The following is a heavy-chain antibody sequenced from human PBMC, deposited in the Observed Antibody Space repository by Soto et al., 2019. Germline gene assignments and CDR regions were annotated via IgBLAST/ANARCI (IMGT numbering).Heavy chain of an antibody. V-gene: IGHV3-33*01. CDR1: GFTFSSYG. D-gene: IGHD5-12*01. CDR3: AREGGRDGYNYGYFDY. CDR2: IWYDGSNK. Sequence: QVQLVESGGGVVQPGRSLRLSCAASGFTFSSYGMHWVRQAPGKGLEWVAVIWYDGSNKYYADSVKGRFTISRDNSKNTLYLQMNSLRAEDTAVYYCAREGGRDGYNYGYFDYWGQGTLVTVSS. J-gene: IGHJ4*02.